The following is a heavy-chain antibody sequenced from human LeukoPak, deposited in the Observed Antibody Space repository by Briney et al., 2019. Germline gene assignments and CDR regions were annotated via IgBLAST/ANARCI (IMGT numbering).Heavy chain of an antibody. CDR2: ISGSGGST. V-gene: IGHV3-23*01. Sequence: GGSLRLSCAASGFTFSSYGMHWVRQAPGKGLEWVSAISGSGGSTYYADSVKSRFTISRDNSKNTLYLQMNSLRAEDTAVYYCAKDLSGYGATPHDYWGQGTLVTVSS. CDR3: AKDLSGYGATPHDY. J-gene: IGHJ4*02. D-gene: IGHD6-25*01. CDR1: GFTFSSYG.